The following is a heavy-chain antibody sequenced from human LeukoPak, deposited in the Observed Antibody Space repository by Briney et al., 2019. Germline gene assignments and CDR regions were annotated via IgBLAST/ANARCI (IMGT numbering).Heavy chain of an antibody. Sequence: APVKVSCKASGYTFTGYYMHWVRQAPGQGLEWMGRINPNSGGTNYAQKFQGRVTMTRDTSISTAYMELSRLRSDDTAVYYCARDLFTMVRGVIGIDYWGQGTLVTVSS. J-gene: IGHJ4*02. CDR1: GYTFTGYY. CDR2: INPNSGGT. D-gene: IGHD3-10*01. CDR3: ARDLFTMVRGVIGIDY. V-gene: IGHV1-2*06.